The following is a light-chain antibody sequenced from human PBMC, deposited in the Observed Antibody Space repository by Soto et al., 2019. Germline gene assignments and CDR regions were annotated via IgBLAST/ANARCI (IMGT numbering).Light chain of an antibody. J-gene: IGKJ2*01. CDR3: QENDRSPQT. Sequence: EIVLTQSPGTLSLSPGERATLSCRASQSVSSSYLAWYQQKPGQAPRLLIYGASSRATGIPDRFSGSGSGTDFTLTISRLEPEDFAMYYCQENDRSPQTFGQGTKLEIK. CDR1: QSVSSSY. V-gene: IGKV3-20*01. CDR2: GAS.